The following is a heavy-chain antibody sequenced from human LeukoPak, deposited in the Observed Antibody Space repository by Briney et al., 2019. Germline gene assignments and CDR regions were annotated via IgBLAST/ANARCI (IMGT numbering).Heavy chain of an antibody. CDR1: GFTFSSYS. D-gene: IGHD3-3*01. J-gene: IGHJ4*02. V-gene: IGHV3-21*01. CDR3: AREDDGYYGDDY. Sequence: GGSLRLSCAASGFTFSSYSMNWVRQAPGKGLEWVSSISSSSSYIYYADSVKGRFTISRDNAKNSLYLQMNSLRAEDTAVYYCAREDDGYYGDDYWGQGTLVTVSS. CDR2: ISSSSSYI.